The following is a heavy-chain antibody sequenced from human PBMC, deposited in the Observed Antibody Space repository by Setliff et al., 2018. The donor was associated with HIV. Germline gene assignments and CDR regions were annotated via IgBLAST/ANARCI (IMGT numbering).Heavy chain of an antibody. CDR3: TSRPPNSSSRRFDP. Sequence: LRLSCAASGFTFSYSWMNWVRQAPGKGLEWVGRIKSKIDGGTADYAAPVKGRFTISRDDSKNTLYLQMNSLKIEDTAMYYCTSRPPNSSSRRFDPWGQGTLVTVSS. J-gene: IGHJ5*02. D-gene: IGHD6-13*01. CDR1: GFTFSYSW. CDR2: IKSKIDGGTA. V-gene: IGHV3-15*01.